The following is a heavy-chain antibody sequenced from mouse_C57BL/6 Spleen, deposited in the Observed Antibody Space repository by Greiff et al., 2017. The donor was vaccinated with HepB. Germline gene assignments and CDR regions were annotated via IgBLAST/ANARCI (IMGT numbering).Heavy chain of an antibody. V-gene: IGHV1-5*01. Sequence: VHVKQSGTVLARPGASVKMSCKTSGYTFTSYWMHWVKQRPGQGLEWIGAIYPGNSDTSYNQKFKGKAKLTAVTSASTAYMELISLTNEDSAVYYCTSIYYDYSYAMDYWGQGTSVTVSS. CDR1: GYTFTSYW. CDR3: TSIYYDYSYAMDY. J-gene: IGHJ4*01. D-gene: IGHD2-4*01. CDR2: IYPGNSDT.